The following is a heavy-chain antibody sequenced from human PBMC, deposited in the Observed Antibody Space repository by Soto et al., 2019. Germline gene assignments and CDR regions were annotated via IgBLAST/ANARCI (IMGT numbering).Heavy chain of an antibody. J-gene: IGHJ4*02. Sequence: QVQLVQSGAEVKKPGSSVKVSCKASGGTFSNYAVDWVRQAPAEGLEWMGRIIPIFDTSNYAQRFQGRVTITADTFTGTSYMELINLRSDDTAVYYCATASLGGYALHWGQGTLVTVSS. CDR1: GGTFSNYA. CDR3: ATASLGGYALH. CDR2: IIPIFDTS. V-gene: IGHV1-69*06. D-gene: IGHD5-12*01.